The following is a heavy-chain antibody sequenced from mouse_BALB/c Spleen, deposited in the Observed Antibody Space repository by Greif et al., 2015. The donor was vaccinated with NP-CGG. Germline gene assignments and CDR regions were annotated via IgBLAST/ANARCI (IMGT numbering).Heavy chain of an antibody. CDR2: IYPGNSDT. V-gene: IGHV1-5*01. CDR3: TPSTMITTGFAY. D-gene: IGHD2-4*01. J-gene: IGHJ3*01. Sequence: EVQGVESGTVLARPGASVKMSCKASGYSFTSYWMHWVKQRPGQGLEWIGAIYPGNSDTSYNQKFKGKAKLTAVTSASTAYMELSSLTNEDSAVYYCTPSTMITTGFAYWGQGTLVTVSA. CDR1: GYSFTSYW.